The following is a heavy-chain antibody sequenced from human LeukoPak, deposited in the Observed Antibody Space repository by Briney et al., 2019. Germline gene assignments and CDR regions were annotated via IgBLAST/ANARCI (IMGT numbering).Heavy chain of an antibody. CDR1: GFTFRRHG. J-gene: IGHJ4*02. CDR2: ISGSGGST. Sequence: PGGSLRLSCAASGFTFRRHGMRWVRQAPGKGLEWVSAISGSGGSTYYADSVKGRFTISRDNSKNTLYLQMNSLRAEDTAVYYCAKMTGNYDYWGQGTLVTVSS. CDR3: AKMTGNYDY. V-gene: IGHV3-23*01. D-gene: IGHD5-24*01.